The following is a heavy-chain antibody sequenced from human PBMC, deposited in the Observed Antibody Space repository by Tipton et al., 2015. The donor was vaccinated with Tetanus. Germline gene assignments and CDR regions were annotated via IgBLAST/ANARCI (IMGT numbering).Heavy chain of an antibody. CDR3: ARDPGRISGWKTDY. CDR1: GYTFTGYY. D-gene: IGHD6-19*01. CDR2: INPNSGGT. J-gene: IGHJ4*02. Sequence: QLVQSGAEVKKPGASVKVSCKASGYTFTGYYMHWVRQAPGQGLEWMGRINPNSGGTNYAQKFQGRATMTRDTTISPAYMELSRLRSDDTDVYYCARDPGRISGWKTDYWGQGTLVTVSS. V-gene: IGHV1-2*05.